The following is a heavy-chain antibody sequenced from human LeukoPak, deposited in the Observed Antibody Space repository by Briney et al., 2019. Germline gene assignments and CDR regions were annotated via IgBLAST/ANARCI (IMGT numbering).Heavy chain of an antibody. CDR3: ARHRAYSSSSPFDY. J-gene: IGHJ4*02. CDR2: IYYTGST. D-gene: IGHD6-6*01. CDR1: GGSISSLY. V-gene: IGHV4-59*08. Sequence: SGTLSLTCSVSGGSISSLYWSWIRAPPGKGLEWMGHIYYTGSTNYNPSLKSRVTMFVDMSKNQFSLRLSSVTAADTAVYYCARHRAYSSSSPFDYWGQGTLVTVSS.